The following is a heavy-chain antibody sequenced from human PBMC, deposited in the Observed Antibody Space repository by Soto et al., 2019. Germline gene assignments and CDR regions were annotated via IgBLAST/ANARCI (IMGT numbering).Heavy chain of an antibody. Sequence: LSLTCAVSGGSISSGGYSWSWIRQPPGKGLEWIGYIDHSGSTYYNPSLKGRVTISVDRSKNQFSLKLSSVTAADTAVYYCARGQVVAAQHWGQGTLVTVSS. CDR1: GGSISSGGYS. CDR3: ARGQVVAAQH. V-gene: IGHV4-30-2*01. J-gene: IGHJ4*02. CDR2: IDHSGST. D-gene: IGHD2-15*01.